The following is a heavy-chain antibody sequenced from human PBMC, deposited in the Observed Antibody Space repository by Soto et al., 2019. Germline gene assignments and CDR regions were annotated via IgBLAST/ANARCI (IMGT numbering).Heavy chain of an antibody. Sequence: GGSLRLSCAASGFTFSSYAMSWVRQAPGKGLEWVSAIRGGGGRTYYADSVKGRFTISRDNSKNAVYLQMNSLRAEDTAVYYCAKGLWFGENWGQGTLVTVSS. CDR2: IRGGGGRT. CDR1: GFTFSSYA. D-gene: IGHD3-10*01. CDR3: AKGLWFGEN. J-gene: IGHJ4*02. V-gene: IGHV3-23*01.